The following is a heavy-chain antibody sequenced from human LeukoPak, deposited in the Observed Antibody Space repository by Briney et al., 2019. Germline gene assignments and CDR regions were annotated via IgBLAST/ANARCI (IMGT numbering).Heavy chain of an antibody. V-gene: IGHV5-51*01. CDR2: IFPGDSDT. Sequence: GESLKISCKGSEYSFATYWIGWVRQMPGQGLEWMGIIFPGDSDTRYSPSFQGQVTISADKSISTAYLQWSSLKASDTAIYYCASEYCSGGNCYFDYWGKGTLVTVSS. CDR3: ASEYCSGGNCYFDY. CDR1: EYSFATYW. J-gene: IGHJ4*02. D-gene: IGHD2-15*01.